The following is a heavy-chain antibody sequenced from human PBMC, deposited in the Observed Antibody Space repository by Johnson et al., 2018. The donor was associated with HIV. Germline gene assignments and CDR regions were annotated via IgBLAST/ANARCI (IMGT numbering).Heavy chain of an antibody. V-gene: IGHV3-11*04. CDR2: ISSSGSTI. Sequence: QMQLVESGGGLVKPGGSLRLSCAASGFTFSDYYMSWIRQAPGKGLEWVSYISSSGSTIYYADSVKGRFTISRDNAKNSLYLQMNSLRAEDTAVYYCARDWGTIQLWSSGAFDIWGQGTIVTGSS. CDR1: GFTFSDYY. CDR3: ARDWGTIQLWSSGAFDI. J-gene: IGHJ3*02. D-gene: IGHD5-18*01.